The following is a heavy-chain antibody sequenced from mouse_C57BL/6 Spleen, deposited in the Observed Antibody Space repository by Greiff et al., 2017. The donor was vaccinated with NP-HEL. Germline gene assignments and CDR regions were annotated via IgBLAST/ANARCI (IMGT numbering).Heavy chain of an antibody. D-gene: IGHD2-3*01. Sequence: QVQLQQSGAELVRPGSSVKLSCKASGYTFTSYWMDWVKQRPGQGLEWIGNIYPSDSETHYNQKFKDKATLTVDKSSSTAYMQLSSLTSEDSAVYYCASLDGYYGYFDVWGTGTTVTVSS. CDR1: GYTFTSYW. CDR3: ASLDGYYGYFDV. CDR2: IYPSDSET. J-gene: IGHJ1*03. V-gene: IGHV1-61*01.